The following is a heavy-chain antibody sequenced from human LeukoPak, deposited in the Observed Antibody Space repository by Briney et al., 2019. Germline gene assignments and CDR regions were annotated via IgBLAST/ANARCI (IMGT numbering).Heavy chain of an antibody. CDR1: GGSISSYY. V-gene: IGHV4-59*01. J-gene: IGHJ3*02. Sequence: SETLSLTCTVSGGSISSYYWSWIRQPPGKGLEWIGYIYYSGSTNYNPSLKSRVTISVDTSKNQFSLKLTSVTAADTAVYYCARYNVGYYPGAFDIWGQGTMVTVSS. CDR2: IYYSGST. D-gene: IGHD3-10*01. CDR3: ARYNVGYYPGAFDI.